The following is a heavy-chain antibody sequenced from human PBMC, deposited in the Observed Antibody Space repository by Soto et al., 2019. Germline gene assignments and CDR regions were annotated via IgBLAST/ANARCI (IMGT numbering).Heavy chain of an antibody. CDR3: ARERQYYYDN. J-gene: IGHJ1*01. V-gene: IGHV3-33*01. CDR2: IWYDGSNK. CDR1: GFTFSSYG. Sequence: QVQLVESGGGVVQPGRSLRLSCAASGFTFSSYGMHWVRQAPGKGLEWVAVIWYDGSNKYYADSVKGRFTISRDNSKNRMYLQMNSLRAEDTAVYYCARERQYYYDNWGQGTLVTVSS. D-gene: IGHD3-22*01.